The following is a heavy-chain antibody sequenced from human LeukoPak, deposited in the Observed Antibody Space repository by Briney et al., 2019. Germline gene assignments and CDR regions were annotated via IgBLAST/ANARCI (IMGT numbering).Heavy chain of an antibody. CDR1: GGSISSSSYY. J-gene: IGHJ4*02. V-gene: IGHV4-39*01. Sequence: TSETLSLTCTVSGGSISSSSYYWGWIRQPPGKGVEWIGSIYYSGSTYYTPSLKSPVTISVNPSKNHFSLKLSSVTAADTVVYYCARHSRALGWNYVWGYYFDYWGQGTLVTVSS. CDR3: ARHSRALGWNYVWGYYFDY. CDR2: IYYSGST. D-gene: IGHD3-16*01.